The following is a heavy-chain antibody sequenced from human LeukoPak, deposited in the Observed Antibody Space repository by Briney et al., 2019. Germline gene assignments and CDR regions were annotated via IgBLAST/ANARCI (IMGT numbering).Heavy chain of an antibody. D-gene: IGHD3-22*01. CDR3: ARLDYYDSSGTNWYFDL. CDR2: IYTSGST. V-gene: IGHV4-4*07. CDR1: GGSISSYY. J-gene: IGHJ2*01. Sequence: SETLSLTCTVSGGSISSYYWSWIRQPAGKGLEWIGRIYTSGSTNYNPSPKSRVTMSVDTSKNQFSLKLSSVTAADTAVYYCARLDYYDSSGTNWYFDLWGRGTLVTVSS.